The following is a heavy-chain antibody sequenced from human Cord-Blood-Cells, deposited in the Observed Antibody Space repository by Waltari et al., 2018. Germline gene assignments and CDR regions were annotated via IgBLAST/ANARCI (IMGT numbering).Heavy chain of an antibody. CDR3: ARDQGGSYYGGGY. CDR1: GGTFSSYA. V-gene: IGHV1-69*09. J-gene: IGHJ4*02. Sequence: QVQLVQSGAEVKKPGSSVKVSCKASGGTFSSYAISWVRQAPGQGLEWMGRIIPSLGIANYAQKFQGRVRITADKSTSTAYMELSSLGSEDTAVYYCARDQGGSYYGGGYWGQGTLVTVSS. D-gene: IGHD1-26*01. CDR2: IIPSLGIA.